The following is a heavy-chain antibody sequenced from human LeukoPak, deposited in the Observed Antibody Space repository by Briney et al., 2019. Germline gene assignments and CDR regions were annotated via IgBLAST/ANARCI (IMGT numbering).Heavy chain of an antibody. V-gene: IGHV4-34*01. CDR2: INHSGST. CDR1: GGSFSGYY. Sequence: SETLSLTCAVYGGSFSGYYWSWIRQPPGKGLDWIGEINHSGSTNYNPSLKSRVTISVDTSKNQFSLKLSSVTAADTAVYYCARSYGDYVWFSAFDIWGQGTMVTVSS. CDR3: ARSYGDYVWFSAFDI. D-gene: IGHD4-17*01. J-gene: IGHJ3*02.